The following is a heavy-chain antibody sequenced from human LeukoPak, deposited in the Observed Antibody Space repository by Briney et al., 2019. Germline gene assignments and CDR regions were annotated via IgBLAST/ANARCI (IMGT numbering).Heavy chain of an antibody. CDR2: ISGSGGST. CDR3: ANSPYHSSGYLIIPLVFDY. D-gene: IGHD3-22*01. Sequence: GGSLRLSCAASGFTFSSYAMSWVRQAPGKGLEWVSAISGSGGSTYYADSVKGRFTISRDNSTNTLYLQMNRLRAEDTAVYYCANSPYHSSGYLIIPLVFDYWGQGTLVTVSS. J-gene: IGHJ4*02. V-gene: IGHV3-23*01. CDR1: GFTFSSYA.